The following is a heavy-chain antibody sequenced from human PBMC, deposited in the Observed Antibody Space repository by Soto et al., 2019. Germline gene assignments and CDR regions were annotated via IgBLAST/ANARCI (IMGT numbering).Heavy chain of an antibody. Sequence: QITLKDSRPTLVKPTQTLTLTSTFSGFSLTSGVVGVGWIRQPPGEALEGLAHIYWNDEQYYYPSLRNRLTITRDTSKNQVVLTMPCINAVDTATGYYAHRLTGPSRYHVWGHGTRVTVSS. CDR1: GFSLTSGVVG. D-gene: IGHD1-20*01. CDR2: IYWNDEQ. J-gene: IGHJ6*02. CDR3: AHRLTGPSRYHV. V-gene: IGHV2-5*01.